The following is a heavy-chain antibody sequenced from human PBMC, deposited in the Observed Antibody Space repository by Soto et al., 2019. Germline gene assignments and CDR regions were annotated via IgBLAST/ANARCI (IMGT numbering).Heavy chain of an antibody. V-gene: IGHV3-33*01. Sequence: QVQLVESGGGVVQPGRSLRLSCAASGFTFSSYGMHWVRQAPGKGLEWVAVIWYDGSNKYYADSVKGRFTISRDNSKNTLYPQMNSLRAEDTAVYYCARAPRQTAMVYYFDYWGQGTLVTVSS. D-gene: IGHD5-18*01. CDR1: GFTFSSYG. CDR3: ARAPRQTAMVYYFDY. CDR2: IWYDGSNK. J-gene: IGHJ4*02.